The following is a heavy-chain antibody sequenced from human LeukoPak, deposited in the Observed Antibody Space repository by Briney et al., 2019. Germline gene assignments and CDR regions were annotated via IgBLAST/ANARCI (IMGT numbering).Heavy chain of an antibody. D-gene: IGHD6-13*01. CDR2: ISGSGGST. Sequence: PGGSLRLSCAASGFTFSSYAMSWVRQAPGEGLEWVSAISGSGGSTYYADSVKGRFTISRDNSKNTLYLQMNSLRAEDTAVYSCAEHHNGELYSRSWFWVYWGQGTLVTVSS. CDR3: AEHHNGELYSRSWFWVY. J-gene: IGHJ4*02. V-gene: IGHV3-23*01. CDR1: GFTFSSYA.